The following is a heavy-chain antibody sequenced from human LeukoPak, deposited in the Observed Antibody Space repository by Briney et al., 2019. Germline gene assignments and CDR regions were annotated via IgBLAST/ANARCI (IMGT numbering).Heavy chain of an antibody. Sequence: SVKVSCKASGGTFSSYAISWVRQAPGQGLEWMGRIIPIFGIANYAQKFQGRVTITADKSTSTAYMELSSLRSEDTAVYYCARGQKEYSSSSATQRFDPWGQGTPVTVSS. D-gene: IGHD6-6*01. CDR2: IIPIFGIA. V-gene: IGHV1-69*04. CDR1: GGTFSSYA. J-gene: IGHJ5*02. CDR3: ARGQKEYSSSSATQRFDP.